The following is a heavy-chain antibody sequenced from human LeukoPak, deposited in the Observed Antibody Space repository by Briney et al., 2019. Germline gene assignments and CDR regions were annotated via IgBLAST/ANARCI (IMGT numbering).Heavy chain of an antibody. J-gene: IGHJ3*02. D-gene: IGHD1-26*01. Sequence: GGSLRLSCAASGFTFSRYSMNWVRQAPGKGLEWVSSISSSSSYIYYADSVKGRFTIARDNAKNSLYLQMNSLRAEDTAVYYCARGLGATSYAFDIWGQGTMVTVSS. CDR1: GFTFSRYS. CDR3: ARGLGATSYAFDI. CDR2: ISSSSSYI. V-gene: IGHV3-21*01.